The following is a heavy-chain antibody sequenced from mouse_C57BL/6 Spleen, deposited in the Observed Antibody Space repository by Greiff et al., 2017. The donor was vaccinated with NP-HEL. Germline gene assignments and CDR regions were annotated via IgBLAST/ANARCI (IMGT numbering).Heavy chain of an antibody. J-gene: IGHJ2*01. CDR1: GFNIKDDY. CDR3: TMYSNYVGNSFDY. Sequence: VQLQQSGAELVRPGASVKLSCTASGFNIKDDYMHWVKQRPEQGLEWIGWIDPENGDTEYASKFQGKATITADTSSNTAYLQLSSLTSEDTSVYYCTMYSNYVGNSFDYWGQGTTLTVSS. CDR2: IDPENGDT. V-gene: IGHV14-4*01. D-gene: IGHD2-5*01.